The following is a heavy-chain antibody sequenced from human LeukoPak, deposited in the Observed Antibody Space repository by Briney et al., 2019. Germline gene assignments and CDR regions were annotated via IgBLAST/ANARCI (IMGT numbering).Heavy chain of an antibody. CDR2: IYHSGST. J-gene: IGHJ4*02. Sequence: SETLSLTCAVSGGSISSGGYSWSWIRQPPGKGLEWIGYIYHSGSTYYNPSLKSRVTISVDRSKNQFSLKLNSVTAADTAVYYCARDGGCGSSTGCYPDAFHIWGQGTLVTVSS. V-gene: IGHV4-30-2*01. D-gene: IGHD2-2*01. CDR3: ARDGGCGSSTGCYPDAFHI. CDR1: GGSISSGGYS.